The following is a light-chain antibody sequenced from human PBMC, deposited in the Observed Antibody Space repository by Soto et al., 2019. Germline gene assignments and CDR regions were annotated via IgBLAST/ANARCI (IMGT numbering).Light chain of an antibody. Sequence: DIQMTQSPSTLSASVGDRATISCRASQSVSSWLAWCQQKTGKAPNLLIYKASSLESGVPSRCSGSGSVTEFTLTISSLQHDDFATYYCQQYNSYSPITFGGGTKV. J-gene: IGKJ4*01. V-gene: IGKV1-5*03. CDR2: KAS. CDR1: QSVSSW. CDR3: QQYNSYSPIT.